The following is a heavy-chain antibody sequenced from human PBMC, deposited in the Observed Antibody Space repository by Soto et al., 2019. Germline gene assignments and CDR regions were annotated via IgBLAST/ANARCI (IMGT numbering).Heavy chain of an antibody. Sequence: EVQLVESGGGLVQPGGALRLSCEASGFTFSSYWMHWVRQSPGKGLEWVSRIKGDESSTSYADSVKGRFTISRDNARDTLYLQMNSLRAEDTAVYYCARGIRKYYGSDYWCQGTLVTVSS. J-gene: IGHJ4*02. CDR2: IKGDESST. CDR1: GFTFSSYW. CDR3: ARGIRKYYGSDY. V-gene: IGHV3-74*01. D-gene: IGHD4-17*01.